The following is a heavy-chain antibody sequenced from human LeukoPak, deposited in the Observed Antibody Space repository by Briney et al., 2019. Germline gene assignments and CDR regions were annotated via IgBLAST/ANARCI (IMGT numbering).Heavy chain of an antibody. D-gene: IGHD6-13*01. CDR3: ARARGAAGGYDY. V-gene: IGHV4-59*01. CDR2: IYYSGST. CDR1: GGSISSYH. Sequence: SSETLSLTCIVSGGSISSYHWSWIRQPPGKGLEWIGYIYYSGSTNYNPSLKSRVTISVDTSKTHFSLNLSSVTAADTAVYYCARARGAAGGYDYWGQGTLVTVSS. J-gene: IGHJ4*02.